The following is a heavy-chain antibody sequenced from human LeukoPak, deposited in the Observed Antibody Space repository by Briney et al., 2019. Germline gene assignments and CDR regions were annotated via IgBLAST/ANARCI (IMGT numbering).Heavy chain of an antibody. D-gene: IGHD5-24*01. Sequence: GGSLRLSCAASGFTFSRYWMHWVRQAPGKGLVWVSRINSDGSSTNYADSVKGRFTTSRDNAKNTLYLQMNSLRAEDTAVYYCAKDGARDGYNYPDYWGQGTLVTVSS. CDR2: INSDGSST. CDR3: AKDGARDGYNYPDY. V-gene: IGHV3-74*01. J-gene: IGHJ4*02. CDR1: GFTFSRYW.